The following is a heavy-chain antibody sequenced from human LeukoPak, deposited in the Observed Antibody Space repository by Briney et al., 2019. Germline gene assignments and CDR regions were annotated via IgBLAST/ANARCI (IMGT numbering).Heavy chain of an antibody. J-gene: IGHJ3*02. Sequence: SETLSLTCDVSGGSISSTVWWSWVRQPPGKGLEWIGEIYQTGSTNYNPSLKSRVTISVDKSKNQFSLKLSSVTAADTAVYYCARGDDSSGPDAFDIWGQGTMVTVSS. CDR3: ARGDDSSGPDAFDI. V-gene: IGHV4-4*02. CDR1: GGSISSTVW. CDR2: IYQTGST. D-gene: IGHD3-22*01.